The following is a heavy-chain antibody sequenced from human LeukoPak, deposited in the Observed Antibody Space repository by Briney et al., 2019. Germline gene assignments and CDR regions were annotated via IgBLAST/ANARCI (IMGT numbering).Heavy chain of an antibody. J-gene: IGHJ4*02. CDR1: GGSFSGYY. Sequence: SETLSLTCAVYGGSFSGYYWSWIRQPPGKGLEWIGEINHSGSTNNNSSLKGRVTISVDTSKNQFSLKLSSVTAADTAVYYCARGEGARDGYNYEGPFYFDYWGQGTLVTVSS. CDR2: INHSGST. V-gene: IGHV4-34*01. D-gene: IGHD5-24*01. CDR3: ARGEGARDGYNYEGPFYFDY.